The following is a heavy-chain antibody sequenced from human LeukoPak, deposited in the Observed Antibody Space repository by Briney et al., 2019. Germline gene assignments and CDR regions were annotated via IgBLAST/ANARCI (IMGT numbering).Heavy chain of an antibody. CDR3: ARFSSGCSTSSCYLTY. Sequence: SETLSLTCSVSGGSLSSHYWSWIRQPPGKGLELIGHIHDTGSTFYNPSLRGRVTISLDTSNNQFSLMLTSMTAADTAVYYCARFSSGCSTSSCYLTYWGQGTLVTVS. J-gene: IGHJ4*02. V-gene: IGHV4-59*11. D-gene: IGHD2-2*01. CDR1: GGSLSSHY. CDR2: IHDTGST.